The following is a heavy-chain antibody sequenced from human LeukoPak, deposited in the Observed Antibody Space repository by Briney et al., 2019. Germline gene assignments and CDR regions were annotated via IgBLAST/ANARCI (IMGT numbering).Heavy chain of an antibody. D-gene: IGHD5-18*01. V-gene: IGHV4-59*01. J-gene: IGHJ3*02. CDR3: ARSRSGYSYDHAAFDI. CDR1: GGSISSYY. Sequence: SETLSLTCTVAGGSISSYYWSWIRQPPGKGLEWIAYIDYRGSTTYNPSLKSRVSISVDTSRNQFSLKLSSVTAADTAVYYCARSRSGYSYDHAAFDIWGQGAMVTVSS. CDR2: IDYRGST.